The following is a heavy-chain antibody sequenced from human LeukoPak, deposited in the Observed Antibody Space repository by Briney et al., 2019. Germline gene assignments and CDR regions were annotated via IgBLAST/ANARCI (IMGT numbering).Heavy chain of an antibody. CDR3: ARSVSRITMIVVGDWFDP. D-gene: IGHD3-22*01. CDR1: YDSITGYY. CDR2: IYHSGTT. Sequence: SETLSLTCTVSYDSITGYYWSWIRQPPGKHLEWIGDIYHSGTTNSNPSLKSRTTMSVDTSKNQFSLKLSSVTAADTAVYYCARSVSRITMIVVGDWFDPWGQGTLVTVSS. J-gene: IGHJ5*02. V-gene: IGHV4-59*12.